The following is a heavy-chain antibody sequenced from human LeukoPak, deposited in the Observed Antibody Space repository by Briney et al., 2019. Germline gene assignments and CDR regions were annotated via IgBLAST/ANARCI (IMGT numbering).Heavy chain of an antibody. D-gene: IGHD5-18*01. CDR3: ARLNTALYYYYGMDV. CDR1: GYTFTNYA. V-gene: IGHV1-3*01. Sequence: ASVKVSCKASGYTFTNYAIHWVRQAPGQRLEWMAWINAGNGNTKYSQKFQGRVTVTRNTSISTAYMELSSLRSEDTAVYYCARLNTALYYYYGMDVWGQGTTVTVSS. CDR2: INAGNGNT. J-gene: IGHJ6*02.